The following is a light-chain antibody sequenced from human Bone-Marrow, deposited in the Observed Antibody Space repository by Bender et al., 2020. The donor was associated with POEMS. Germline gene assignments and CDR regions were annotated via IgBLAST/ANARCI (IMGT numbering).Light chain of an antibody. Sequence: QSALTQPPSASGSPGQSVTISCTGTSSDVGGYNYVSWYQQHPGKAPKLIIYEVTKRPSGVPDRFSGSKSGNTASLTVSGLQAGDEADYYCSSLRVFGGGTKLTVL. CDR3: SSLRV. J-gene: IGLJ3*02. CDR1: SSDVGGYNY. CDR2: EVT. V-gene: IGLV2-8*01.